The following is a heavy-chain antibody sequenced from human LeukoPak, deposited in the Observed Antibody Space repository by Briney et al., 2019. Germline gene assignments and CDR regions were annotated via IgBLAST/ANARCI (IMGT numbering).Heavy chain of an antibody. CDR3: ARDLGLSLYYCSGSRSSGY. J-gene: IGHJ4*02. CDR2: ISPYNGNT. D-gene: IGHD3-10*01. V-gene: IGHV1-18*01. Sequence: ASVKVSCTASGYTFTSYGISWVRQAPGQGLEWMGWISPYNGNTNYAQKLQGRVTMTTDTSTSTAYMEVRSLISDDTAVYYCARDLGLSLYYCSGSRSSGYWGQGTLVTVSS. CDR1: GYTFTSYG.